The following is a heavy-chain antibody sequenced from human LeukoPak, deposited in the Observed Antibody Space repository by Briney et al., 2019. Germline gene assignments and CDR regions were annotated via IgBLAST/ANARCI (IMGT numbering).Heavy chain of an antibody. Sequence: GASVKVSCMASGYTFTSYGISWVRQAPGQGLEWMVWISAYNGNTNYAQKLQGRVTMTTDTSTRTAYMALRSLRSDDTAVYCCARDSRSIFGVVITIGGFDYWGHGTPFTVSS. CDR3: ARDSRSIFGVVITIGGFDY. D-gene: IGHD3-3*01. V-gene: IGHV1-18*01. CDR1: GYTFTSYG. CDR2: ISAYNGNT. J-gene: IGHJ4*01.